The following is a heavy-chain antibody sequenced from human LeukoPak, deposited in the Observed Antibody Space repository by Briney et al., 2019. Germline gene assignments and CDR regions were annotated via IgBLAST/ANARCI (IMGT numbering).Heavy chain of an antibody. CDR1: GFTFSSYG. V-gene: IGHV3-30*18. Sequence: PGRSLRLSCAASGFTFSSYGMHWVRQAPGKGLEWVAVISYDGSNKYYADSVKGRFTISRDNSKNTLHLQMNSLRAEDTAVYYCAKDHYDILTGYRIGDYYYGMDVWGKGTTVTVSS. CDR2: ISYDGSNK. D-gene: IGHD3-9*01. J-gene: IGHJ6*04. CDR3: AKDHYDILTGYRIGDYYYGMDV.